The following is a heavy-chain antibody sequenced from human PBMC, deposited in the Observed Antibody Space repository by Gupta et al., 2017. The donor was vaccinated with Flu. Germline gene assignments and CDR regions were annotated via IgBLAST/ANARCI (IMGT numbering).Heavy chain of an antibody. CDR2: ISYDGSNK. D-gene: IGHD3-16*02. CDR1: GFNFSSYG. J-gene: IGHJ4*02. Sequence: QVQLVESGGGVVQPGRSLSLSCAASGFNFSSYGMHWVRQAPGKGLEWVAVISYDGSNKYYADSVKGRFTISRDNSKNTLYLQMNSLRAEDTAVYYCAKSRLGELSFPDYWGQGTLVTVSS. V-gene: IGHV3-30*18. CDR3: AKSRLGELSFPDY.